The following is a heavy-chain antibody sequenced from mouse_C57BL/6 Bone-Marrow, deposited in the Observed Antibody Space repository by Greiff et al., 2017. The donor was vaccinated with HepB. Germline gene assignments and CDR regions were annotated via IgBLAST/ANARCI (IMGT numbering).Heavy chain of an antibody. J-gene: IGHJ3*01. CDR3: AREDYYGSSYPAWFAY. V-gene: IGHV5-17*01. CDR2: ISSGSSTI. CDR1: GFTFSDYG. D-gene: IGHD1-1*01. Sequence: DVMLVESGGGLVKPGGSLKLSCAASGFTFSDYGMHWVRQAPEKGLEWVAYISSGSSTIYYADTVKGRFTISRDNAKNTLFLQMTSLRSEDTAMYYCAREDYYGSSYPAWFAYWGQGTLVTVSA.